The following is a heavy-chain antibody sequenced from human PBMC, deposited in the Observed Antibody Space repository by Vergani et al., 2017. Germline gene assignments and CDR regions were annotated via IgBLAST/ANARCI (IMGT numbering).Heavy chain of an antibody. Sequence: EVQLVESGGGSVQSGGSLRLSCVASGFSFNTYWMHWVRQVPGKGLMWVARIDEYGNRATYGDFETGRFTTSRDNAKNTVFLQMNKLRADDAGVYYCVRTEYCTGIACNTRFDSWGQGALVTVSS. CDR2: IDEYGNRA. CDR3: VRTEYCTGIACNTRFDS. V-gene: IGHV3-74*03. CDR1: GFSFNTYW. D-gene: IGHD2-8*02. J-gene: IGHJ5*01.